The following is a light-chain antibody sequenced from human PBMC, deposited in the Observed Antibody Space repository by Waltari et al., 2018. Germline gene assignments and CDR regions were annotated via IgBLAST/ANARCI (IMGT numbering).Light chain of an antibody. CDR1: QDLGTW. J-gene: IGKJ1*01. Sequence: DIQLNQSPSTLSASVGDRVTITWRASQDLGTWLAWYQQKPGKAPKLLLYKASRLQSGVPSRFSGRRSGTEFTLTISSLQPEDFATFYCQQFDTDPWTFAQGTKVHIK. CDR2: KAS. CDR3: QQFDTDPWT. V-gene: IGKV1-5*03.